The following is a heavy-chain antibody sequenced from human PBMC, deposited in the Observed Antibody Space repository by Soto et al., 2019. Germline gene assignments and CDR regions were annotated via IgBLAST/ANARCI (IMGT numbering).Heavy chain of an antibody. Sequence: PGGSLRLSCAASGFTFSSYSMNWVRQAPGKGLEWVSYISSDSVTIYYADSVKGRFTISRDNSKNTLYLQMNSLRAEDTAVYYCASGITIFGEDAFDIRGQGTMVTVSS. CDR1: GFTFSSYS. V-gene: IGHV3-48*01. CDR2: ISSDSVTI. J-gene: IGHJ3*02. D-gene: IGHD3-3*01. CDR3: ASGITIFGEDAFDI.